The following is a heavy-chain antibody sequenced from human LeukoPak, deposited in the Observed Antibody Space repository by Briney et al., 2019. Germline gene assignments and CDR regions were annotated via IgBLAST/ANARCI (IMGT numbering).Heavy chain of an antibody. V-gene: IGHV4-38-2*01. CDR2: IYHSGST. CDR1: GYSISSGYY. CDR3: ARSAWGPCFDL. Sequence: PSETLSLTCAVSGYSISSGYYWGWIRQPPGKGLEWIGSIYHSGSTYYNPSLKSRVTISVDTSKNQFSLKLSSVTAADTAVYYCARSAWGPCFDLWGRGTLVTVSS. J-gene: IGHJ2*01. D-gene: IGHD3-16*01.